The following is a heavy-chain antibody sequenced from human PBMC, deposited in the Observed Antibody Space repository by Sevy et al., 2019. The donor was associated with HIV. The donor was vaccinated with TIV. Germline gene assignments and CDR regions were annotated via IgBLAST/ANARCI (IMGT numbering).Heavy chain of an antibody. CDR2: VSQSGSA. J-gene: IGHJ4*02. Sequence: SETLSLTCAVSGVSFSDYYWAWIRQAPGKGLEWIGEVSQSGSANYNPSLRSRVIMSLDTSKNHVSLKLTSVTAADTAMYYCARGPLLRPEYCSGGTCQTIDFWGQGTLVTVSS. CDR3: ARGPLLRPEYCSGGTCQTIDF. CDR1: GVSFSDYY. D-gene: IGHD2-15*01. V-gene: IGHV4-34*01.